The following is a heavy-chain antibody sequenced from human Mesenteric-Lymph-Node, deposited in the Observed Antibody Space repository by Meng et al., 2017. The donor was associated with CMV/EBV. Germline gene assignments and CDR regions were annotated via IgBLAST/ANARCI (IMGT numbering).Heavy chain of an antibody. Sequence: SETLSLTCTVSGGSISSYYWSWIRQPPGKGLEWIGYIYYSGSTNYNPSLKSRVTISVDTSKNQFSLNLNSVTAADTAVYYCARRLNGADAFDIWGQGTMVTVSS. D-gene: IGHD7-27*01. CDR1: GGSISSYY. CDR3: ARRLNGADAFDI. J-gene: IGHJ3*02. V-gene: IGHV4-59*01. CDR2: IYYSGST.